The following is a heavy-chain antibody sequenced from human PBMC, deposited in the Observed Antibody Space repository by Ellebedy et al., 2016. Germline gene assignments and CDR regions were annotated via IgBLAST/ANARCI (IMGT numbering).Heavy chain of an antibody. J-gene: IGHJ2*01. CDR1: GYTFTNYV. Sequence: ASVKVSCKASGYTFTNYVLHWVRQAPGQRLEWMGWIEAGTGKTRYSQQLLDRVTITRDTSASTAYIELSGLRSEDTAVYYCARNWFFDLWGRGTLVTVSS. CDR2: IEAGTGKT. CDR3: ARNWFFDL. V-gene: IGHV1-3*01.